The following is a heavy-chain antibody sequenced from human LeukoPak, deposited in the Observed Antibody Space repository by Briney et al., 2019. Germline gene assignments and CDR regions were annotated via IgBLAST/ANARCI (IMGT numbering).Heavy chain of an antibody. CDR2: IYTSGST. Sequence: KPSETLSLTCTVSGGSISSGSYYWSWIRQPAGKGLEWIGRIYTSGSTNYNPSLKSRVTISVDTSKNQFSLKLSSVTAADTAVYYCARVVAGITGNFDLWGRGTLVTVSS. V-gene: IGHV4-61*02. CDR3: ARVVAGITGNFDL. CDR1: GGSISSGSYY. D-gene: IGHD6-19*01. J-gene: IGHJ2*01.